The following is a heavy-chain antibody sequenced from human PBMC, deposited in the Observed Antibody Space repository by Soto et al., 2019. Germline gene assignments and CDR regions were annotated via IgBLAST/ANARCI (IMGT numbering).Heavy chain of an antibody. CDR2: FDPEDGET. V-gene: IGHV1-24*01. J-gene: IGHJ4*02. Sequence: ASVKVSCKVSGYTLTELSMHWVRQAPGKGLEWMGGFDPEDGETIYAQKFQGRVTMTEDTSTDTAYMELSSLRSEDTAVYYCATTFFSGYYYGYYFDYWGQGTLVTVSS. D-gene: IGHD3-22*01. CDR1: GYTLTELS. CDR3: ATTFFSGYYYGYYFDY.